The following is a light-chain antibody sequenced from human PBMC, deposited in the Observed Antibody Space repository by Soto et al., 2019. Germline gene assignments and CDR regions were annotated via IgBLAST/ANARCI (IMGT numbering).Light chain of an antibody. Sequence: DIQMTQSPSTLSASVGDRVTITCRASQSISSWLAWYQQKPGKAPKLLIYDASSLESGVPSRFSGSGSGTEFTLTISRLQPDDFATSYCQQYNSYSRTFGQGTKVEIK. J-gene: IGKJ1*01. V-gene: IGKV1-5*01. CDR2: DAS. CDR3: QQYNSYSRT. CDR1: QSISSW.